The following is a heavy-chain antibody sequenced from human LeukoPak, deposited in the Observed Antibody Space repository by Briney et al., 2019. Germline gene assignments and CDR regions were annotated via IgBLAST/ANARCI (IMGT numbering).Heavy chain of an antibody. V-gene: IGHV3-23*01. Sequence: GGSLRLSCAASGFTFSSYAMSWVRQAPGKGLEWVSAIFGSVGSTYYADSVKGRFTISRDNSKNTLYLQMNSLRAEDTAVYYCAKDRPSKLRYFDPPYCFDYWGQGTLVTVSS. CDR1: GFTFSSYA. CDR3: AKDRPSKLRYFDPPYCFDY. D-gene: IGHD3-9*01. J-gene: IGHJ4*02. CDR2: IFGSVGST.